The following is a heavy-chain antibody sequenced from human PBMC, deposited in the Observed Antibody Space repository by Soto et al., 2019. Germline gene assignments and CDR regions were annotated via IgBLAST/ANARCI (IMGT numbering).Heavy chain of an antibody. CDR2: INPNSGGT. Sequence: ASVKVSCKASGYTFTGYYMHWVRQAPGQGLEWMGWINPNSGGTNYAQKFQGRVTMTRDTSISTAYMELSRLRSDDTAVYYCARGYDFWSGYYYYGMDVWGQGTTVTVS. D-gene: IGHD3-3*01. J-gene: IGHJ6*02. V-gene: IGHV1-2*02. CDR1: GYTFTGYY. CDR3: ARGYDFWSGYYYYGMDV.